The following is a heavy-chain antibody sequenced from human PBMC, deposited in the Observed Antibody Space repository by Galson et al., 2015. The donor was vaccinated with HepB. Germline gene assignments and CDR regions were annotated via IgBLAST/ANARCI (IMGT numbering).Heavy chain of an antibody. D-gene: IGHD5-18*01. CDR3: ARGRGGYSYGDLGY. CDR2: ISWNSGSI. CDR1: GFTFDDYA. V-gene: IGHV3-9*01. Sequence: SLRLSCAASGFTFDDYAMHWVRQAPGKGLEWVSGISWNSGSIGYADSVKGRFTISRDNAKNSLYLQMNSLRAEDTAVYYCARGRGGYSYGDLGYWGQGTLVTVSS. J-gene: IGHJ4*02.